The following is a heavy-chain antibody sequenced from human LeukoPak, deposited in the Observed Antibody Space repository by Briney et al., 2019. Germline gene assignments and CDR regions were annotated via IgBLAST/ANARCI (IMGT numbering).Heavy chain of an antibody. J-gene: IGHJ5*02. CDR2: IGGSGDRT. CDR3: AKSASSDWDWFDP. CDR1: GFTFRSYA. V-gene: IGHV3-23*01. Sequence: GGSLGLSCAASGFTFRSYAMNWVRQAPGKGLEWVSTIGGSGDRTHYADSVKGRFAISRDNSKNTMSLQMNSLTAEDTAVYYCAKSASSDWDWFDPWGQGTLVTVSS. D-gene: IGHD6-25*01.